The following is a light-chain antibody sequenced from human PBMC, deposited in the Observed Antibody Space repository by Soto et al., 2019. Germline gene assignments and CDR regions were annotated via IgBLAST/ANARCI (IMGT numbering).Light chain of an antibody. V-gene: IGKV3-20*01. CDR3: QPYGSSPWT. CDR2: GAS. J-gene: IGKJ1*01. CDR1: QSVSSSY. Sequence: EIVLTQSPGTLSLSPGERATLSCRASQSVSSSYLAWYQQKPCQAPRLLIYGASSRATGIPDRFSGSGSGTDFTLTISRLEPEDFAVYYCQPYGSSPWTFCQGTKVEIK.